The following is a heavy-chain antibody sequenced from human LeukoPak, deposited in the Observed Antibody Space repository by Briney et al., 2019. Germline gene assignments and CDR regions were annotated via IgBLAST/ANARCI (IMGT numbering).Heavy chain of an antibody. Sequence: ASVKVSCKASGYTFTSYDINWVRQATGQGLEWMGWMNPNSGNTGYAQKFQGRVTMTRNTSISTAYMEPSSLRSEDTAVYYCARGALNSGYDLFDYWGQGTLVTVSS. J-gene: IGHJ4*02. V-gene: IGHV1-8*01. CDR2: MNPNSGNT. CDR1: GYTFTSYD. D-gene: IGHD5-12*01. CDR3: ARGALNSGYDLFDY.